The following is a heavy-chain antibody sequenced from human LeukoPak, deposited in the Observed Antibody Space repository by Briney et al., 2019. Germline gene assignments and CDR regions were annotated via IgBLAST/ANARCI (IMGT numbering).Heavy chain of an antibody. V-gene: IGHV3-30*03. D-gene: IGHD4-17*01. J-gene: IGHJ4*02. CDR1: GFTFNNDG. Sequence: GGSLRLSCAASGFTFNNDGMHGVRQAPGKGLECGALISNDGSKKYYAGSAKGRFTISRDNSRNTVFLEMNSLRGDDTAVYFCARDWGRGDSKYLDFWGQGILVTVSS. CDR2: ISNDGSKK. CDR3: ARDWGRGDSKYLDF.